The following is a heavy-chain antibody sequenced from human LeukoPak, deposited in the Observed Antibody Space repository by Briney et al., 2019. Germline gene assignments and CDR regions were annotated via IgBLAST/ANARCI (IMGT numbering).Heavy chain of an antibody. CDR2: INSDASST. Sequence: GGSLRLSCAASGFTFSSYWMHWVRQAPGKGLEWVSHINSDASSTGYADSVKGRFTISRDNAKNTLYLQMNSLRAEDTAVYYCASRNTYYYYGIDVWGQGTTVTVSS. V-gene: IGHV3-74*01. D-gene: IGHD1-14*01. CDR3: ASRNTYYYYGIDV. J-gene: IGHJ6*02. CDR1: GFTFSSYW.